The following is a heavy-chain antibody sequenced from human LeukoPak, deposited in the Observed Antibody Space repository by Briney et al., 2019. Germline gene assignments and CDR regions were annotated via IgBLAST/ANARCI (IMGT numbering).Heavy chain of an antibody. V-gene: IGHV3-21*01. CDR1: GFTFSSYT. D-gene: IGHD6-19*01. CDR3: ARTTAMAGFDY. Sequence: PVGSLRLSCAASGFTFSSYTMTWVRQAPGKGLEWVSSISITTMYIYYADSVKGRFTVSRDNAKSSLYLQMNSLRAEDTAVYYCARTTAMAGFDYWGQGTLATGSS. J-gene: IGHJ4*02. CDR2: ISITTMYI.